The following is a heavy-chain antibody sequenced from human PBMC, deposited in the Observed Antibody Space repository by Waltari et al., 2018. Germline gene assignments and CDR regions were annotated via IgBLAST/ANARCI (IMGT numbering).Heavy chain of an antibody. D-gene: IGHD2-21*01. V-gene: IGHV1-46*01. J-gene: IGHJ6*02. CDR2: INPSGGST. CDR1: EYTFASSY. Sequence: QVQLVQSGAEVKKPGASVKISCKTSEYTFASSYVHWVRQAPGQGLGWRGKINPSGGSTIDAQRFQGRVTRTRDTSTSTVYMELSSLKSEDTAVYYCATDTGALWMDVWGQGTTVTVSS. CDR3: ATDTGALWMDV.